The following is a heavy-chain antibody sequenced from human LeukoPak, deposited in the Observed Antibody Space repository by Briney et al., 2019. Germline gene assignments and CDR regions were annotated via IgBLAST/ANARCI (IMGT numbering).Heavy chain of an antibody. CDR3: ARDEDGGNSFIYYYYMDV. D-gene: IGHD4-23*01. V-gene: IGHV4-39*07. Sequence: PSETLSLTCTVSGGSISSSSYYWGWIRQPPGKGLEWIGSIYYSGSTYYNPSLKSRVTISVDTSKNQFSLKLSSVTAADTAVYYCARDEDGGNSFIYYYYMDVWGKGTTVTVSS. CDR2: IYYSGST. J-gene: IGHJ6*03. CDR1: GGSISSSSYY.